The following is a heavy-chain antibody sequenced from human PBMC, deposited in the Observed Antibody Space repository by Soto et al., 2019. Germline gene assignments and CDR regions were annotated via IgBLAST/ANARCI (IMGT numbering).Heavy chain of an antibody. CDR1: GGSISSSSYY. CDR2: IYYSGST. J-gene: IGHJ5*02. CDR3: ARCRNCGGDCYSGSWFDP. Sequence: SETLSLTCTVSGGSISSSSYYWGWIRQPPGKGLEWIGSIYYSGSTYYNPSLKSRVTISVDTSKNQFSLKLSSVTAADTAVYYFARCRNCGGDCYSGSWFDPWGQGTLVTVSS. V-gene: IGHV4-39*01. D-gene: IGHD2-21*02.